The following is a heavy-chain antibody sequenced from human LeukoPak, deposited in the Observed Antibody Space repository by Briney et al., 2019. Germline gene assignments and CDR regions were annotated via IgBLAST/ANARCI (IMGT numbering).Heavy chain of an antibody. J-gene: IGHJ4*02. CDR3: ARVAINDYGDYFDY. D-gene: IGHD4-17*01. V-gene: IGHV3-48*03. CDR1: GFTFSSYA. Sequence: GGSLRLSCAASGFTFSSYAMSWVRQAPGKGLEWVSYISSSDSTIYYADSVKGRFTISRDDAKNSLYLQMNSLRAEDTAVYYCARVAINDYGDYFDYWGQGTLVTVSS. CDR2: ISSSDSTI.